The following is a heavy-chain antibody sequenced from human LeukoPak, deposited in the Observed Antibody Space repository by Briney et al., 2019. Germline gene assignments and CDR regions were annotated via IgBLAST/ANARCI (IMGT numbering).Heavy chain of an antibody. Sequence: GGSLRLSCAASGFTLRSYAVSWVRQAPGKGLEWVSSITGGGGSTYYADSVKGRFTISRDDSKNTLCLQMNSLRAEDTAVYYCAKSAAVTTAWFDPWGQGTLLTVSS. CDR3: AKSAAVTTAWFDP. CDR2: ITGGGGST. J-gene: IGHJ5*02. V-gene: IGHV3-23*01. D-gene: IGHD4-17*01. CDR1: GFTLRSYA.